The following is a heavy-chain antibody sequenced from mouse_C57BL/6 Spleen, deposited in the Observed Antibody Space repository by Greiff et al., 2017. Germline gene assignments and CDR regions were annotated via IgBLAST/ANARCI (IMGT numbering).Heavy chain of an antibody. V-gene: IGHV1-62-2*01. CDR3: AIHGLPYYGSSLYYLDY. CDR2: FYPGSGSI. J-gene: IGHJ2*01. D-gene: IGHD1-1*01. CDR1: GYTFTEYT. Sequence: VQLQQSGAELVKPGASVKLSCKASGYTFTEYTIHWVKQRSGQGLEWIGWFYPGSGSIKYNEKFKDKATLTADKSSSTVYMGLSRLTSEDSAVYFCAIHGLPYYGSSLYYLDYWGQGTTLTVSS.